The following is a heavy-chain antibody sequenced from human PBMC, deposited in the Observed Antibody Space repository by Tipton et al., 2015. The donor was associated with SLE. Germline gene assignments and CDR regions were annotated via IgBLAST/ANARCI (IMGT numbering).Heavy chain of an antibody. J-gene: IGHJ5*02. Sequence: SLRLSCAASGFTFSSYAMSWVRQAPGKGLEWVSAISGSGGSTYYADSVKGRFTISRDNSKNTLYLQMNSLRAEDTAVYYCAKDGSSGWYGGWFDPWGQGTLVTVSS. CDR3: AKDGSSGWYGGWFDP. CDR1: GFTFSSYA. D-gene: IGHD6-19*01. V-gene: IGHV3-23*01. CDR2: ISGSGGST.